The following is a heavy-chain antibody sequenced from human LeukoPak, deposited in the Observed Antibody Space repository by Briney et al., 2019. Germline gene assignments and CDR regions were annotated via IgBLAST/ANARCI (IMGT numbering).Heavy chain of an antibody. Sequence: TGGSLRLSCAASGFTFSSYSMNWVRQAPGKGLEWVSSISSSSSYIYYADSVKGRFTISRDNAKNSLYLQMNSLRAEDTAVYYCARDFSLGAFDIWGQGTMVTVSS. D-gene: IGHD2/OR15-2a*01. V-gene: IGHV3-21*01. J-gene: IGHJ3*02. CDR2: ISSSSSYI. CDR3: ARDFSLGAFDI. CDR1: GFTFSSYS.